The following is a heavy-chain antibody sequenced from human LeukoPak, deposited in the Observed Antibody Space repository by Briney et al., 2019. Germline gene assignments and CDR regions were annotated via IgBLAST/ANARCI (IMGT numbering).Heavy chain of an antibody. CDR3: ARVLGRELIAFDI. CDR1: GFTFSSYS. D-gene: IGHD3-10*01. CDR2: ISSSSSTI. Sequence: GGSLRLSCAASGFTFSSYSMNWVRQAPGKGLEWVSYISSSSSTIYYADSVKGRFTISRDNAKNSLYLQMNSLRAEDTAVYYCARVLGRELIAFDIWGQGTMVTVSS. V-gene: IGHV3-48*04. J-gene: IGHJ3*02.